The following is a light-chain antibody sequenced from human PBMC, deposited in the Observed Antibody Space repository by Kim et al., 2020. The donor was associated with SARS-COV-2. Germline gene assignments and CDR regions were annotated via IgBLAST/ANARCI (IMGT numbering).Light chain of an antibody. CDR2: SAS. V-gene: IGKV1-5*03. J-gene: IGKJ2*01. CDR1: QSIRTW. CDR3: QQCHICPYT. Sequence: DIQMTQSPSTLSASVGDRVTITCRASQSIRTWLAWYQHKPGTAPKLLIYSASSLDTGVPSRFSGSGSGTEFALTISSLQPDDVATYYCQQCHICPYTFGQGTKLEI.